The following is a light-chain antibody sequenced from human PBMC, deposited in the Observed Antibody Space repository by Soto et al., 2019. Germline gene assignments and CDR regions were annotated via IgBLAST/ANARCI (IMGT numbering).Light chain of an antibody. CDR2: EVS. Sequence: QSALTQPASVSGSPGQSITISCTGTSSDVGGYNYVSWYQQHPGKAPKLIIYEVSNRPSGVSNRFSGSKSGNTASLTISGLEAEDEADYCCNSYTSSSACVFGGGTKLTVL. J-gene: IGLJ3*02. V-gene: IGLV2-14*01. CDR1: SSDVGGYNY. CDR3: NSYTSSSACV.